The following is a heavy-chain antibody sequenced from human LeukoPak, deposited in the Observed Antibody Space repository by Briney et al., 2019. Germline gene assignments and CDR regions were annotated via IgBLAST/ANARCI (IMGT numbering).Heavy chain of an antibody. CDR3: ARGIAAAGSLWNYYFDY. J-gene: IGHJ4*02. D-gene: IGHD6-13*01. CDR2: INAGNGNT. CDR1: GYTFTSYV. V-gene: IGHV1-3*01. Sequence: ASVKVSCKASGYTFTSYVMHWVRQAPGQRLEWLGWINAGNGNTKYSQKFQGRVTITRDTSASTASMELSSLRSEDTAVYYCARGIAAAGSLWNYYFDYWGQGTLVTVSS.